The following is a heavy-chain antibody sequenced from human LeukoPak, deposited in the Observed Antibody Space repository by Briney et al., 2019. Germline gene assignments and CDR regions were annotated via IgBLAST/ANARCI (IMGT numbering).Heavy chain of an antibody. CDR2: IYYSGST. D-gene: IGHD5-12*01. Sequence: SETLSLTCTVSGGSISSHYWSWIRQPPGKGLEWIGYIYYSGSTNYNPSLKSRVTISVDTSKNQFSLKLSSVTAADTAVYYCARGQSVATTTYFDYWGQGTLVTVSS. J-gene: IGHJ4*02. CDR1: GGSISSHY. V-gene: IGHV4-59*11. CDR3: ARGQSVATTTYFDY.